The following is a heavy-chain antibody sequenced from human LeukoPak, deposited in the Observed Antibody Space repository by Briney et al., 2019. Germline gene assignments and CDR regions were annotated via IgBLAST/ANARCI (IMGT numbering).Heavy chain of an antibody. CDR3: ASYYYDSSGYYHNWFDP. Sequence: SETLSLTCTVSGGSISSYYWSWIRQPSGKGLEWIGYIYYSGSTNYNPSLKSRVTISVDTSKNQFSLKLSSVTAADTAVYYCASYYYDSSGYYHNWFDPWGQGTLVTVSS. CDR2: IYYSGST. J-gene: IGHJ5*02. CDR1: GGSISSYY. D-gene: IGHD3-22*01. V-gene: IGHV4-59*01.